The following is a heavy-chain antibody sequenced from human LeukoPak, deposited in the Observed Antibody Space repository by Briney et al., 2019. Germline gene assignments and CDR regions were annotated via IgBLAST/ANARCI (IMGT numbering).Heavy chain of an antibody. V-gene: IGHV1-18*01. Sequence: GASVKVSCKASGYTFTSYGISWVRQSAGQGGEWRGWISACNGNTNYAQKLQGRVTMTTDTSTSTAYMELRSLRSDDTAVYYCARVDSTSPHEFDYWGQGTLVTVSS. CDR1: GYTFTSYG. J-gene: IGHJ4*02. D-gene: IGHD6-6*01. CDR2: ISACNGNT. CDR3: ARVDSTSPHEFDY.